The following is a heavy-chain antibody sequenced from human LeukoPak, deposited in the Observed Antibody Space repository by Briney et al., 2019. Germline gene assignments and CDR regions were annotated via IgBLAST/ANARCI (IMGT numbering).Heavy chain of an antibody. J-gene: IGHJ4*02. V-gene: IGHV3-48*03. CDR1: GFTFSSYE. D-gene: IGHD3-22*01. Sequence: PGGSLRLSCAASGFTFSSYEMNWVRQAPGKGLGWVSYISSSGTIIYYADSVKGRFTISRDNAKNSLYLQMNSLRAEDTAVYYCARDYDSTQQAFDYWGQGTLVTVSS. CDR3: ARDYDSTQQAFDY. CDR2: ISSSGTII.